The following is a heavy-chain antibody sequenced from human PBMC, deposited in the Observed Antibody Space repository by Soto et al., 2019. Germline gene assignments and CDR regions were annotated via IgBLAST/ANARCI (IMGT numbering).Heavy chain of an antibody. CDR2: VDPNGGAT. Sequence: ASVKVSCKASGYPFTDYLIHWVRQAPGQGFEWLGWVDPNGGATDYAPKFRGRVTMTRDTSITTAYMDLSRLTYDDTAIYYCAREPTPGSYSFDYWGQGALVTVSS. CDR1: GYPFTDYL. D-gene: IGHD2-15*01. J-gene: IGHJ4*02. CDR3: AREPTPGSYSFDY. V-gene: IGHV1-2*02.